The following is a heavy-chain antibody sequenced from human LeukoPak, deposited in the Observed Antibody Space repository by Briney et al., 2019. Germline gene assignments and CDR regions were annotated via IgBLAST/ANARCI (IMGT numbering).Heavy chain of an antibody. Sequence: GESLKISCKGSGYSFTSYWISWVRQMPGKGLEWMGRIDPSDSYTNYSPSFQGHVTISADKSISTAYLQWSSLKASDTAMYHCARQDKDYYGSGRFRYGMDVWGQGTTVTVSS. V-gene: IGHV5-10-1*01. D-gene: IGHD3-10*01. CDR2: IDPSDSYT. CDR1: GYSFTSYW. J-gene: IGHJ6*02. CDR3: ARQDKDYYGSGRFRYGMDV.